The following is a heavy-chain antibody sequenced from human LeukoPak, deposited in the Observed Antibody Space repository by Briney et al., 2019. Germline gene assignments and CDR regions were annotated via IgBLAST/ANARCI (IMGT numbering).Heavy chain of an antibody. CDR1: GYTFTTSH. J-gene: IGHJ4*02. CDR3: ARDGGDGSGYYYYDY. D-gene: IGHD3-22*01. V-gene: IGHV1-46*04. CDR2: IIPSGGST. Sequence: ASVKVSCKASGYTFTTSHMHWVRQAPGQGLEWMGIIIPSGGSTSYAQKLQGRVTKTSDTSTSTAYMELSSLKSEDTAVYYCARDGGDGSGYYYYDYWGQGTLVTVSS.